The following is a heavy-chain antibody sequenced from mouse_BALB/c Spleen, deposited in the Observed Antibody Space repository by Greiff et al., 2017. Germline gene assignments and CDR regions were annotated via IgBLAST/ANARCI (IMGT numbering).Heavy chain of an antibody. CDR2: IYPGDGDT. V-gene: IGHV1-82*01. J-gene: IGHJ4*01. D-gene: IGHD3-1*01. Sequence: QVQLQQSGPELVKPGASVKISCKASGYAFSSSWMNWVKQRPGQGLEWIGRIYPGDGDTNYNGKFKGKATLTADKSSSTAYMQLSSLTSVDSAVYFCARSGSPYAMDYWGQGTSVTVSS. CDR3: ARSGSPYAMDY. CDR1: GYAFSSSW.